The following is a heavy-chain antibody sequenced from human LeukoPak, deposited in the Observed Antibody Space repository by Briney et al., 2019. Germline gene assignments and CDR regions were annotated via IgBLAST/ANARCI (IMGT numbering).Heavy chain of an antibody. V-gene: IGHV4-38-2*02. CDR1: GYSISSGYY. Sequence: SETLSLTCTVSGYSISSGYYWGWIRQPPGKGLEWIGYIFYSGTTYYNPSLKSRITISVDTSKNQFSLNLSSVTAADTAVYYCARDRGGSNWNYHFDYWGQGTLVTVSS. CDR3: ARDRGGSNWNYHFDY. CDR2: IFYSGTT. J-gene: IGHJ4*02. D-gene: IGHD1-7*01.